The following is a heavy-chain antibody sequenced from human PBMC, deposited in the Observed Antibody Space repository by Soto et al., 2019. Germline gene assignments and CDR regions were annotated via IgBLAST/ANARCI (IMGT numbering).Heavy chain of an antibody. CDR3: ARAPTWTNNWFDP. D-gene: IGHD3-3*01. J-gene: IGHJ5*02. Sequence: QVQLQESGPGLVKPSQTLSLTCTVSGGSISSGDYYWSWIRQPPGKGQEWIGYIYYSGSTYYNPSLKSRVTISVDTSKNQFSLKLSSVTAADTAVYYCARAPTWTNNWFDPWGQGTLVTVSS. CDR2: IYYSGST. V-gene: IGHV4-30-4*01. CDR1: GGSISSGDYY.